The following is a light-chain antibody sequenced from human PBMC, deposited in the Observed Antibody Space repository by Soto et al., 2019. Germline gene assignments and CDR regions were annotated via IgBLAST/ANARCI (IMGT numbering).Light chain of an antibody. Sequence: IVMTQSPATLSVSPGERVTLSCRAGQRVGANVAWYQQKPGQAPRLLMYGASTRATGIPDRFSGRASGTEFTLTVSSVQSEDFAIYYCQQFNDWPGTFGQGTRVEIK. J-gene: IGKJ1*01. CDR2: GAS. CDR1: QRVGAN. V-gene: IGKV3-15*01. CDR3: QQFNDWPGT.